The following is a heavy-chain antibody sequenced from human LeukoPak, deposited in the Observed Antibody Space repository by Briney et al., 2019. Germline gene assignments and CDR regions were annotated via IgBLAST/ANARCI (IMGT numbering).Heavy chain of an antibody. V-gene: IGHV4-4*07. CDR3: ARDWSDCSSTSCHTVNWFDP. Sequence: SETLSLTCTVSGGSISSYYWSWIRQPAGKGLEWIGRIYTSGSTNYNPSLKSRVTMSVDTSKNQFSLKLSTVTAADTAVYYCARDWSDCSSTSCHTVNWFDPWGQGTLITVSS. D-gene: IGHD2-2*02. CDR1: GGSISSYY. J-gene: IGHJ5*02. CDR2: IYTSGST.